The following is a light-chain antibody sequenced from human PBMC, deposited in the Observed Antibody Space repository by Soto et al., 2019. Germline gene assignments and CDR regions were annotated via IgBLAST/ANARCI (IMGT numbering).Light chain of an antibody. CDR1: QSVSSTS. CDR2: DAF. CDR3: QHYTDSPPSYT. V-gene: IGKV3-20*01. Sequence: EIVLTQSPGTLSLSPGERATLSCRANQSVSSTSLAWYRQKPGQAPRLLMYDAFSRATDIPDRISGSGSGTDFTVTISSLEPEDFAVYYCQHYTDSPPSYTFGQGTKLEIK. J-gene: IGKJ2*01.